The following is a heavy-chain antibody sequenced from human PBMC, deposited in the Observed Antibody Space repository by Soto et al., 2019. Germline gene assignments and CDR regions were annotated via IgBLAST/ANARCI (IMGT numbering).Heavy chain of an antibody. J-gene: IGHJ4*02. Sequence: GESLKISCKGSGYSFTSYWIGWVRQMPGKGLEWMGIIYPGDSDTRYSPSFQGQVTISADKSISTAYLQWSSLKASDTAMYYGARIRGRRWLQILYWGQGTLVTVSP. CDR1: GYSFTSYW. D-gene: IGHD5-12*01. V-gene: IGHV5-51*01. CDR2: IYPGDSDT. CDR3: ARIRGRRWLQILY.